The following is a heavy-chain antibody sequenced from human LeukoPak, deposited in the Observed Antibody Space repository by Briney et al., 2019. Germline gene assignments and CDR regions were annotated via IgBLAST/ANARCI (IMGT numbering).Heavy chain of an antibody. CDR3: ARVHHYYGSGSPSPGGWFDP. V-gene: IGHV1-69*01. D-gene: IGHD3-10*01. Sequence: GASVKVSCKASGGTFSIYAISWVRQAPGQGLEWMGGIITMFGTANYAQKFQGRVTITADESTSTAYMELSSLRSEDTAVYYCARVHHYYGSGSPSPGGWFDPWGQGTLVTASS. CDR2: IITMFGTA. J-gene: IGHJ5*02. CDR1: GGTFSIYA.